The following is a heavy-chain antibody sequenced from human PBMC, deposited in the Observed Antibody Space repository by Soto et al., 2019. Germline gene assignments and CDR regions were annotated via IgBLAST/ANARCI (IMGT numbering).Heavy chain of an antibody. CDR3: AKYSSGPTLDY. J-gene: IGHJ4*02. D-gene: IGHD6-19*01. Sequence: PGGSLRLSCAASGFTFSDYYMIWIRQAPGKGLEWVSYISTSSTYTNYADSVKGRFTISRDNAKNSLYLQMNSLRAEDTAVYYCAKYSSGPTLDYWGQGTLVTVSS. CDR2: ISTSSTYT. V-gene: IGHV3-11*03. CDR1: GFTFSDYY.